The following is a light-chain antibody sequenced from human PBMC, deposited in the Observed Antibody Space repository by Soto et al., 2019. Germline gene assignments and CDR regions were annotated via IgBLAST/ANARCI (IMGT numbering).Light chain of an antibody. CDR1: SSDVGGYNY. CDR3: SSYTDSSNYV. J-gene: IGLJ1*01. CDR2: QVT. V-gene: IGLV2-14*01. Sequence: QSALTQPASVSGSPGQSITISCTGTSSDVGGYNYVSWYQQRPGKAPKLIIYQVTNRPSGVSNRFSGSRSGNTASLTISGLQAEDEADYYCSSYTDSSNYVFGTGTKVTVL.